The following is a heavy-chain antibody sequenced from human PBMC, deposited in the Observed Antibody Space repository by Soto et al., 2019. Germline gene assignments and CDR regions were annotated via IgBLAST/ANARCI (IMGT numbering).Heavy chain of an antibody. J-gene: IGHJ5*02. Sequence: PGGSPRLSCAASGFTFSSYGMHWVRQAPGKGLEWVAVIWYDGSNKYYADSVKGRFTISRDNSKNTLYLQMNSLRAEDTAVYYCAREENEDCTNGVCHYNCFDPWGQGTLVTVSS. CDR3: AREENEDCTNGVCHYNCFDP. D-gene: IGHD2-8*01. CDR2: IWYDGSNK. CDR1: GFTFSSYG. V-gene: IGHV3-33*01.